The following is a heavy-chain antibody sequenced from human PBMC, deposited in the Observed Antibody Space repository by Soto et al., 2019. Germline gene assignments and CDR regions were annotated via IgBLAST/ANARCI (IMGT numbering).Heavy chain of an antibody. CDR1: GFTFSSYA. V-gene: IGHV3-23*01. CDR2: ISGSGGST. J-gene: IGHJ6*02. D-gene: IGHD6-13*01. Sequence: GGSLRLSCAASGFTFSSYAMSWVRQAPGKGLEWVSAISGSGGSTYYADSVKGRFTISRDNSKNTLYLQMNSLRAEDTAVYYCAKSPLIAAAAGGDYYYGMDVWGQGTTVTVSS. CDR3: AKSPLIAAAAGGDYYYGMDV.